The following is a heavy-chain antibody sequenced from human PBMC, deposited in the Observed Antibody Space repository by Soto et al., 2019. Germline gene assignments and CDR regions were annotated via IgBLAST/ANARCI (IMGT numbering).Heavy chain of an antibody. D-gene: IGHD2-2*01. CDR3: ARDLGYCSSTSCPGNAFDI. CDR1: GYTFTSYG. Sequence: ASVKVSCKASGYTFTSYGISWVRQAPGQGLEWMGWISAYNGNTNYAQKLQGRVTMTTDTSTSTAYMELRSLRPDDTAVYYCARDLGYCSSTSCPGNAFDIWGQGTMVTVSS. J-gene: IGHJ3*02. CDR2: ISAYNGNT. V-gene: IGHV1-18*01.